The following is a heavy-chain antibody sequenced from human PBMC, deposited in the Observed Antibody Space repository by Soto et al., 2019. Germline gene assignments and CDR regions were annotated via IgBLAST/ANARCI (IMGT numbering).Heavy chain of an antibody. D-gene: IGHD2-8*01. V-gene: IGHV1-8*01. Sequence: ASVKVSCKASGYSFTSYDINWVRQATGQGLEWMGWMNPNSGNTGYAQKFQGRVTMTRNTSISTAYMELSSLRCEDTAVYYCARGRSDCTNGVCYPPYYYYYGMDVWGQGTTVTVSS. CDR3: ARGRSDCTNGVCYPPYYYYYGMDV. CDR2: MNPNSGNT. CDR1: GYSFTSYD. J-gene: IGHJ6*02.